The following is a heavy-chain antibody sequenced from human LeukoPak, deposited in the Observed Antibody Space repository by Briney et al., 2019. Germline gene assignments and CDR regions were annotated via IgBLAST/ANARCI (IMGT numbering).Heavy chain of an antibody. CDR3: ARDPTTVTTSSFDI. D-gene: IGHD4-17*01. CDR1: GGSISRSNFY. J-gene: IGHJ3*02. V-gene: IGHV4-39*07. Sequence: SETLSLTCTVSGGSISRSNFYWGWIRQPPGKGLEWIGSIHYSGSTYYNPSLKSRVTISLDTSKNQFSLKLSSVTAADTAVYYCARDPTTVTTSSFDIWGQGTMVTVSS. CDR2: IHYSGST.